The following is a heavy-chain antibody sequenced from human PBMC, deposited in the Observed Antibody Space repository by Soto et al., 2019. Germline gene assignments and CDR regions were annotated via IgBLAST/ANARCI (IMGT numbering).Heavy chain of an antibody. CDR3: EREVKRGYSYGYLDF. CDR1: GYTFTSYY. J-gene: IGHJ4*02. D-gene: IGHD5-18*01. Sequence: QVQLVQSGAEVKKPGASVKFSCKASGYTFTSYYMHWVRQAPGQWLEWMGIINPSGGGTSYTQKFQGRVTMTRDTSTSTVYMELSSLRSEDTAVYYCEREVKRGYSYGYLDFWGQGTLVTVSS. V-gene: IGHV1-46*01. CDR2: INPSGGGT.